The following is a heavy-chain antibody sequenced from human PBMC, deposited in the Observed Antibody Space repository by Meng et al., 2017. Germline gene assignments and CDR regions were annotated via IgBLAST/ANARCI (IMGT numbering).Heavy chain of an antibody. V-gene: IGHV6-1*01. CDR2: TYYRSKWYN. J-gene: IGHJ4*02. CDR1: GDSGSSNSAA. Sequence: QVTLHRSGPGRVKPPQTPPLPCAISGDSGSSNSAAWNWIRQSPSRGLEWLGRTYYRSKWYNDYAVSVKSRITINPDTSKNQFSLQLNSVTPEDTAVYYCARGVVYAISYFDYWGQGTLVTVSS. D-gene: IGHD2-8*02. CDR3: ARGVVYAISYFDY.